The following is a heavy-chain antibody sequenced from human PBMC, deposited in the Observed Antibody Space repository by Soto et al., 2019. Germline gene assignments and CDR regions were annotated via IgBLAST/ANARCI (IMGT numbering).Heavy chain of an antibody. CDR2: ISGSGGST. CDR3: AKEGAGDYYYYYMDV. J-gene: IGHJ6*03. CDR1: GFTFSSYA. Sequence: GGSLRLSCAASGFTFSSYAMSWVRQAPGKGLEWVSAISGSGGSTYYADSVKGRSTISRDNSKNTLYLQMNSLRAEDTAVYYCAKEGAGDYYYYYMDVWGKGTTVTVSS. V-gene: IGHV3-23*01. D-gene: IGHD6-19*01.